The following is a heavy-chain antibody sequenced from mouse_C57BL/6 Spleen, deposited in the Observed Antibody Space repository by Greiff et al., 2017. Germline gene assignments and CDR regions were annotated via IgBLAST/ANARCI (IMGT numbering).Heavy chain of an antibody. V-gene: IGHV1-42*01. J-gene: IGHJ2*01. CDR2: INPSTGGT. Sequence: EVQLQQSGPELVKPGASVKISCKASGYSFTGYYMNWVKQSPEKSLEWIGEINPSTGGTTYNQKFKAKATLTVDKSSSTAYMQLKSLTSEDSAVYYCARSSDWGQGTTLTVSA. CDR1: GYSFTGYY. CDR3: ARSSD.